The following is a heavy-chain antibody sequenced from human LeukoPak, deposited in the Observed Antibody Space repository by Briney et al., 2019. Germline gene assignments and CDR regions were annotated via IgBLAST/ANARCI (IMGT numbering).Heavy chain of an antibody. CDR1: GYSFTSYW. V-gene: IGHV5-51*06. Sequence: GESLKISCLASGYSFTSYWIGWVRQMPGKGLEWMGIIYPGDSDTKYKPTFEGQVSISADKSLSTAYLQWASLKATDSAMYFCARGATAIGNYNILTGYYDDYFDHRGQGSLVTVSS. D-gene: IGHD3-9*01. CDR3: ARGATAIGNYNILTGYYDDYFDH. CDR2: IYPGDSDT. J-gene: IGHJ4*02.